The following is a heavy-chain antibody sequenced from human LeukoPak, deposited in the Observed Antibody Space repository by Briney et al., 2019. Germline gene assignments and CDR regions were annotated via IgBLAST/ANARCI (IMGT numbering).Heavy chain of an antibody. V-gene: IGHV1-46*01. CDR1: GYTFTSYY. D-gene: IGHD6-6*01. J-gene: IGHJ4*02. CDR2: INPSGGST. Sequence: ASVKVSCKASGYTFTSYYMHWVRQAPGQGPEWMGIINPSGGSTSYAQKFQGRVTMTRDTSTSTVYMELSSLRSEDTAVYYCARDNPEYSSSSGLDYWGQGTLVTVSS. CDR3: ARDNPEYSSSSGLDY.